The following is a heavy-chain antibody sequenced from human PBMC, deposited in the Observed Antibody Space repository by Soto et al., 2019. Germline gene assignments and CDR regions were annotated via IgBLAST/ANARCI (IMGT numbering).Heavy chain of an antibody. V-gene: IGHV3-30-3*01. Sequence: GGSLRLSCAASGFTFSSYAMHWVRQAPGKGLEWVAVISYDGSNKYYADSVKGRFTISRDNSKNTLYLQMNSLRAEDTAVYYCARDPVGVVLMVYADASMYIWGEGTTVAVSS. CDR2: ISYDGSNK. CDR1: GFTFSSYA. D-gene: IGHD2-8*01. CDR3: ARDPVGVVLMVYADASMYI. J-gene: IGHJ6*04.